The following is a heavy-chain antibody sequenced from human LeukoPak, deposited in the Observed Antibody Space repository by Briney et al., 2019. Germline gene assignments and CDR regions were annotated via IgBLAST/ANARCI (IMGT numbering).Heavy chain of an antibody. CDR3: VKGLDYSSSQMDS. CDR1: GFTFSSYW. J-gene: IGHJ4*02. D-gene: IGHD6-6*01. CDR2: IKQDGSQK. Sequence: PGGSLRLSCAASGFTFSSYWMSWVRQAPGKGLEWVANIKQDGSQKYYVDSVKGRFSISRDNAKNSLYLQMNSLRAEDTAVYYCVKGLDYSSSQMDSWGQGTLVTVSS. V-gene: IGHV3-7*01.